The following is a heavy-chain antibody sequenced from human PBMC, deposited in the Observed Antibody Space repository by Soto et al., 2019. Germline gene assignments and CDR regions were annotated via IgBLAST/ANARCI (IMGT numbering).Heavy chain of an antibody. J-gene: IGHJ4*02. Sequence: GGALRLSCVASGFTFSTYTMIWVRQAPGKGLEWVSVISGSGGSSGPSYADSVQGRFSISRDNTRNTLYLQMNSLRGEDTAMYYCAKARCSTANCYVPEYWGQGTRVTVSS. CDR3: AKARCSTANCYVPEY. CDR2: ISGSGGSSGP. D-gene: IGHD2-2*01. V-gene: IGHV3-23*01. CDR1: GFTFSTYT.